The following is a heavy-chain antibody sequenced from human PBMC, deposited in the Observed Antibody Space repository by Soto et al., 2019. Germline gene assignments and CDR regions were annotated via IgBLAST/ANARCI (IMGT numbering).Heavy chain of an antibody. V-gene: IGHV3-23*01. CDR2: ISPSGGNT. J-gene: IGHJ4*02. D-gene: IGHD2-2*01. CDR1: GFTFSGYT. CDR3: AKALGCRTTCTLDY. Sequence: GGSLRLSCAASGFTFSGYTMTWVRQAPGKGLEWVSDISPSGGNTYHADSVKGRFTISRDNSKNTLYLQMNSLRAEDTAIYYCAKALGCRTTCTLDYWGQGTLVTVSS.